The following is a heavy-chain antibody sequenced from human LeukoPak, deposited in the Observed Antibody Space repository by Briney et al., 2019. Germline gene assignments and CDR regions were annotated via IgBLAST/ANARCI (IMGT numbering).Heavy chain of an antibody. V-gene: IGHV3-7*04. Sequence: GGSLRLSCATSGFIFSNYWMNWVRQAPGKGLEWVANIKQDGSENYFVDSVKGRFTISRDNAKNSLHLQMNSLRAEDTAVYYCARDPGSSSIWPEYFHHWGQGTLVTVSS. D-gene: IGHD6-13*01. J-gene: IGHJ1*01. CDR1: GFIFSNYW. CDR3: ARDPGSSSIWPEYFHH. CDR2: IKQDGSEN.